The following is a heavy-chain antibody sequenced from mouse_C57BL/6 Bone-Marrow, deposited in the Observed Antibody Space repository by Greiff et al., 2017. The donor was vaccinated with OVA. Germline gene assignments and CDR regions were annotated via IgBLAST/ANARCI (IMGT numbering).Heavy chain of an antibody. CDR2: ISDGGSYT. CDR3: ARDYSNYGGGFAMDY. CDR1: GFTFSSYA. V-gene: IGHV5-4*01. D-gene: IGHD2-5*01. J-gene: IGHJ4*01. Sequence: EVMLVESGGGLVKPGGSLKLSCAASGFTFSSYAMSWVRQTPEKRLELVATISDGGSYTYYPDNVKGRFTIFRDNAKNNLYLQMSHLKSEDTAMYYCARDYSNYGGGFAMDYWGQGTSVTVSS.